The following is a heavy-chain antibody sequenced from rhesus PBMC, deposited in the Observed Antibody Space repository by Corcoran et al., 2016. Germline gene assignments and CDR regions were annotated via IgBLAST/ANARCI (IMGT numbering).Heavy chain of an antibody. J-gene: IGHJ4*01. V-gene: IGHV1S9*01. CDR3: TRDSSGWYFDY. D-gene: IGHD6-31*01. CDR2: LNPSKGNT. Sequence: QVQLVQSGAEVKKPGASVKLSCKASGYTFTSYYINWVRQAPGQVLEWTGGLNPSKGNTGYAQKFQGRVTMTRDTSTSTAYMELSSLRSEDTAVYYCTRDSSGWYFDYWGQGVLVTVSS. CDR1: GYTFTSYY.